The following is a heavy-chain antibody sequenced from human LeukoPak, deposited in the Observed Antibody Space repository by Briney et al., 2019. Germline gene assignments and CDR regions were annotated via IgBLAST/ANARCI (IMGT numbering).Heavy chain of an antibody. CDR1: GASISRSDYF. D-gene: IGHD4-17*01. CDR3: ARSSEYGDPFNY. J-gene: IGHJ4*02. CDR2: IYYSGST. Sequence: PSETLSLTCTVSGASISRSDYFWGWVRQPPGNGLGWIGSIYYSGSTYYSPSLNGRVTISVDTSKNQFSLKLNSVTAADTAVYYCARSSEYGDPFNYWGQGTLVTVSS. V-gene: IGHV4-39*01.